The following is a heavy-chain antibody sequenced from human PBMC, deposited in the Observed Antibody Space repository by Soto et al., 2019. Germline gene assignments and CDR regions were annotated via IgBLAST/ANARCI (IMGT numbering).Heavy chain of an antibody. CDR2: IIPIFGTA. D-gene: IGHD3-3*01. Sequence: SVKVSCKASGGTFSSYAISWVRQAPGQGLEWMGGIIPIFGTANYAQKFQGRVTITADKSTSTAYMELSSLRSEDTAVYYCARGVLRFLEWLSPYGMDVWGQGTTVTVSS. V-gene: IGHV1-69*06. J-gene: IGHJ6*02. CDR3: ARGVLRFLEWLSPYGMDV. CDR1: GGTFSSYA.